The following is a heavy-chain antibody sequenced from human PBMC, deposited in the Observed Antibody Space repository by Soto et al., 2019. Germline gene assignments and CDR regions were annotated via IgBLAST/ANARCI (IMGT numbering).Heavy chain of an antibody. V-gene: IGHV3-33*01. CDR3: ARGVYGDFAYYFDC. D-gene: IGHD4-17*01. CDR1: GFTFSSYG. CDR2: IWYDGSNK. Sequence: QVQLVESGGGVVQPGRSLRLSCAASGFTFSSYGMHWVRQAPGKGLEWVAVIWYDGSNKYYADSVKGRFTISRANSKNTLYLQMNSLRAEDTAVYYCARGVYGDFAYYFDCWGQGTLVTVSS. J-gene: IGHJ4*02.